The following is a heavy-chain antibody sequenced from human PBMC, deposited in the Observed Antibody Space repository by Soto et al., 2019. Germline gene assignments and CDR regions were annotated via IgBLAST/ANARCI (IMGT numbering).Heavy chain of an antibody. J-gene: IGHJ4*02. CDR1: GGSIGSYY. D-gene: IGHD2-21*01. CDR2: IYYSGST. Sequence: SETLSLTCTVSGGSIGSYYGSWIRQPPGKGLEWIGYIYYSGSTNYNPSLKSRVTISVDTSKNQFSLKLSSVTAADTAVYYCARDRYGGNSPLGYWGQGTLVTVSS. V-gene: IGHV4-59*01. CDR3: ARDRYGGNSPLGY.